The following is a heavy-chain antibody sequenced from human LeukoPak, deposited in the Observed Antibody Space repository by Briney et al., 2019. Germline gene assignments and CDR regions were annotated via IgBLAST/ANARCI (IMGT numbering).Heavy chain of an antibody. CDR3: AREVGGLESPYYFVY. Sequence: ASVKVSCKASGYTFTGYYMHWVRQAPGQGLEWMGRINPNSGGTNYAQKFQGSVTTTRDTSISTAYMELSRLRSDDTAVYYCAREVGGLESPYYFVYWGQGTLVTVSS. CDR1: GYTFTGYY. D-gene: IGHD3-3*01. V-gene: IGHV1-2*06. CDR2: INPNSGGT. J-gene: IGHJ4*02.